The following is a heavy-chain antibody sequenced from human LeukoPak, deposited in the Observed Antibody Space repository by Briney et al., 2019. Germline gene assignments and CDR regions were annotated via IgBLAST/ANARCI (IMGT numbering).Heavy chain of an antibody. J-gene: IGHJ4*02. CDR1: GASISSTSHY. CDR3: ARDPGLDYYGSGSYSYYFDY. CDR2: IYYSGST. Sequence: PSETLSLTCTVSGASISSTSHYWGWIRQPPGKGLEWIGYIYYSGSTNYNPSLKSRVTISVDTSKNQFSLKLSSVTAADTAVYYCARDPGLDYYGSGSYSYYFDYWGQGTLVTVSS. V-gene: IGHV4-61*01. D-gene: IGHD3-10*01.